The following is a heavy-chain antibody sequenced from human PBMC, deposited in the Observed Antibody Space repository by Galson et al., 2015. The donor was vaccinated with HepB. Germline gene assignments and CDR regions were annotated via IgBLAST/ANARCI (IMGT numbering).Heavy chain of an antibody. CDR3: ARDLGFGLDY. J-gene: IGHJ4*02. CDR1: GFTFSNYG. V-gene: IGHV3-30*03. Sequence: SLRLSCAASGFTFSNYGMHWVRQAPGKGLEWVAVISYDGSNKYYADSVKGRFTVSRANSRNTLYLQMSSLRAEDTAVYYCARDLGFGLDYWGQGTLVSVSS. D-gene: IGHD3-16*01. CDR2: ISYDGSNK.